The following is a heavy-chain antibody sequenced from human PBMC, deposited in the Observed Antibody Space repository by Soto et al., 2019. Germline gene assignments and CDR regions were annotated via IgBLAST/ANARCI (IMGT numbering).Heavy chain of an antibody. D-gene: IGHD3-16*01. V-gene: IGHV5-51*01. CDR1: GYSFPTFW. CDR2: IYPGDSDT. Sequence: GESLKISCKGSGYSFPTFWIGWVRQLRGKGPEWMGVIYPGDSDTRYSPSFQGQVTMSADRSISTAYLQWTSLKASDTAIYYCARSGRNAYYNMDVWGQGTTVTVSS. J-gene: IGHJ6*02. CDR3: ARSGRNAYYNMDV.